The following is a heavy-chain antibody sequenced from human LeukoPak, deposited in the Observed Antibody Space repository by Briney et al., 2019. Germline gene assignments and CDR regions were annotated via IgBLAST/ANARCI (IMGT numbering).Heavy chain of an antibody. CDR2: ISSSGSTI. V-gene: IGHV3-48*03. J-gene: IGHJ3*02. Sequence: GGSLRLSCAASGFTFSSYEMNWVRQAPGKGLEWVSYISSSGSTIYYADSVKGRFTISRDNAKNSLYLQMNSLRAEDTAVYYCARGRPSGSYPTDAFDIWGQGTMVTVSS. D-gene: IGHD1-26*01. CDR1: GFTFSSYE. CDR3: ARGRPSGSYPTDAFDI.